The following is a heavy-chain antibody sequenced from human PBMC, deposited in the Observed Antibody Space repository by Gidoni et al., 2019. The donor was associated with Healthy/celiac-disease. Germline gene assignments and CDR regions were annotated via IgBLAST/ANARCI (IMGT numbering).Heavy chain of an antibody. D-gene: IGHD2-15*01. J-gene: IGHJ6*03. Sequence: QVQLQESGPGLVKPSETLSLTCTVSGGSISSYYWSWIRQPPGKGLEWIGYIYYSGSTNYNPSLKSRVTISVDTSKNQFSLKLSSVTAADTAVYYCARTTQGYCSGGSCPRGDYYYYYMDVWGKGTTVTVSS. CDR3: ARTTQGYCSGGSCPRGDYYYYYMDV. CDR1: GGSISSYY. V-gene: IGHV4-59*01. CDR2: IYYSGST.